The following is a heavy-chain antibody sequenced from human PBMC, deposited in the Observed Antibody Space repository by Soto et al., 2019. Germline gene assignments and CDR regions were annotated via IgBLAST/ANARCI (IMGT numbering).Heavy chain of an antibody. V-gene: IGHV4-39*01. CDR2: IYYSGST. Sequence: SETLSLTCTVSGGSISGSSYYWGWIRQPPGKGLEWIGSIYYSGSTYYNPSLKSRVTISVDTSKNQFSLKLSSVTAADTAVYYCARLTYYYGSGSYRYYFDYWGQGTLVTVSS. D-gene: IGHD3-10*01. CDR1: GGSISGSSYY. J-gene: IGHJ4*02. CDR3: ARLTYYYGSGSYRYYFDY.